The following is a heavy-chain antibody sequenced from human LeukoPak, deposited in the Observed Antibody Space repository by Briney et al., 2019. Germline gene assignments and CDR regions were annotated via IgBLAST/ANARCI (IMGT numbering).Heavy chain of an antibody. CDR1: GGSTSSGGYY. D-gene: IGHD5-18*01. CDR3: ARDRYARFDP. V-gene: IGHV4-31*03. Sequence: SETLSLTCTVSGGSTSSGGYYWSWIRQHPGKGLEWIGYNYYSGSTYYNPSLKSRVTISVDTSKSQFSLKLSSVSAADTAVYYCARDRYARFDPWGQGTLVTVSS. CDR2: NYYSGST. J-gene: IGHJ5*02.